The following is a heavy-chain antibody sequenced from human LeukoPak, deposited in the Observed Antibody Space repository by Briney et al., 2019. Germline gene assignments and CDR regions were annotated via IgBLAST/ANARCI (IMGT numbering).Heavy chain of an antibody. CDR2: ISGSGDFI. D-gene: IGHD2-21*02. V-gene: IGHV3-21*01. CDR3: ARDSEAYCGGDCYFYFDY. J-gene: IGHJ4*02. CDR1: GFIFSSFG. Sequence: GGSLRLSCAVSGFIFSSFGMIWVRQAPGKGLEWLASISGSGDFIYYADSVEGRFTISKDNTKNSVHLQLTSLRAEDTAVYYCARDSEAYCGGDCYFYFDYWGQGTRVTVSS.